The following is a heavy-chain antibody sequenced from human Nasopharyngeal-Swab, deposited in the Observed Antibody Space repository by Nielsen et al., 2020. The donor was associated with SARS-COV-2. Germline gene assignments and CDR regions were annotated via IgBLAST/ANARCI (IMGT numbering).Heavy chain of an antibody. V-gene: IGHV3-9*01. J-gene: IGHJ5*02. D-gene: IGHD4-17*01. CDR3: AKGTHLYGGAGDNWFDP. CDR2: ISWNSGSI. Sequence: GGSLTLSCAASGFTFDDYAMHWVRQAPGKGLEWVSGISWNSGSIGYADSVKGRFTISRDNAKNSLYLQMNSLRAEDTALYYCAKGTHLYGGAGDNWFDPWGQGTLVTVSS. CDR1: GFTFDDYA.